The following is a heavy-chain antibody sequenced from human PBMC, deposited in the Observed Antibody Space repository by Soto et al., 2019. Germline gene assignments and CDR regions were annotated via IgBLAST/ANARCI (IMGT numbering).Heavy chain of an antibody. V-gene: IGHV3-23*01. CDR1: GFTFSSYA. CDR3: AKRLTLYGPIDY. D-gene: IGHD3-16*01. CDR2: IIASGGST. Sequence: EVQLLESGGGLVQPGGSLRLSCAASGFTFSSYAMNWVRQAPGKGLEWVSGIIASGGSTYYADSVKGRFTISRDNSKNTLYLQMNSLRAEDTAVYYCAKRLTLYGPIDYWGQGTLVTVSS. J-gene: IGHJ4*02.